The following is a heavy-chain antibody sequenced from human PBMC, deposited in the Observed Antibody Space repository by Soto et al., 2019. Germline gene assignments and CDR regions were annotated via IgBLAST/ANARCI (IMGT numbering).Heavy chain of an antibody. CDR1: GFTFSSYG. J-gene: IGHJ6*01. CDR3: AKVDDILDYYGMDV. Sequence: PGGSLRLSCAASGFTFSSYGMHWVRQAPGKGLEWVAVISYDGSNKYYADSVKGRFTISRDNSKNTLYLQMNSLRAEDTAVYYCAKVDDILDYYGMDVWGQGTTVTVSS. CDR2: ISYDGSNK. D-gene: IGHD3-9*01. V-gene: IGHV3-30*18.